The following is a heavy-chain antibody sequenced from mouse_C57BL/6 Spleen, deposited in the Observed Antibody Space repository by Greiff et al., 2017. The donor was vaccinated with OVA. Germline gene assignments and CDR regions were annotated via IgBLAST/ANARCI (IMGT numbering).Heavy chain of an antibody. Sequence: QVQLQQPGAELVKPGASVKLSCKASGYTFTSYWMHWVKQRPGQGLEWIGMIHPNSGSTNYNEKFKSKATLTVDKSSSTAYMQLSSLTSEDSAVYYCGYYGSRIWDYWGQGTTLTVSS. J-gene: IGHJ2*01. CDR3: GYYGSRIWDY. V-gene: IGHV1-64*01. D-gene: IGHD1-1*01. CDR1: GYTFTSYW. CDR2: IHPNSGST.